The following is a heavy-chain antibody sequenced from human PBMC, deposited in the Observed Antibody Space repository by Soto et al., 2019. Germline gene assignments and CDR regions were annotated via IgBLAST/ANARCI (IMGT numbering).Heavy chain of an antibody. Sequence: QVQLQESGPGLVKPSETLSLSCTVSGGSISSYYWSWIRPPPGKGLEWIGYIYYSGSTNYNPSLKSRVTISVYTSKNQFSLKLSSVTAADTAVYYGARDYGGNSDYWGQGTLVTVSS. V-gene: IGHV4-59*12. D-gene: IGHD4-17*01. J-gene: IGHJ4*02. CDR3: ARDYGGNSDY. CDR2: IYYSGST. CDR1: GGSISSYY.